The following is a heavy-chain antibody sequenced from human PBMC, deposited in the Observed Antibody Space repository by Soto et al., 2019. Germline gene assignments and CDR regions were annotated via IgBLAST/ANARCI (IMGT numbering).Heavy chain of an antibody. Sequence: GGSLRLSCAASGFTFSSYSMNWVRQAPGKGLEWVSSISSNSNYIYNADSVKGRFTISRDNARNSLFLQMNSLRAEDTAVYYCARPLADYDRGYYYGMDVWGQGNTVTVSS. D-gene: IGHD3-22*01. CDR1: GFTFSSYS. CDR3: ARPLADYDRGYYYGMDV. CDR2: ISSNSNYI. J-gene: IGHJ6*02. V-gene: IGHV3-21*01.